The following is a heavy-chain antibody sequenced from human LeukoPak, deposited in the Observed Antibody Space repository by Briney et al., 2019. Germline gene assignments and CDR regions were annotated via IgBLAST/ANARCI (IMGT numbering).Heavy chain of an antibody. J-gene: IGHJ6*03. D-gene: IGHD3-22*01. V-gene: IGHV3-49*04. Sequence: PGGSLRLSCTASGFTFGDYAMSWVRQAPGKGLEWVGFIRSKAYGGTTEYAASVKGRFTISRDDSKSIAYLRMNSLKTEDTAVYYCSNYYDSSGYYAYYYYYMDVWGKGTTVTVSS. CDR1: GFTFGDYA. CDR3: SNYYDSSGYYAYYYYYMDV. CDR2: IRSKAYGGTT.